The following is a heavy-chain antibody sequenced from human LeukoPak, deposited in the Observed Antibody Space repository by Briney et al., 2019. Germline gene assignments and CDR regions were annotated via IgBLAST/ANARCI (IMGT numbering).Heavy chain of an antibody. J-gene: IGHJ5*02. V-gene: IGHV3-30*02. CDR1: GFTFSSYG. CDR2: IRYDGSNK. D-gene: IGHD2-2*01. CDR3: ATGDKQLLFKGRKGGFDP. Sequence: PGGSLRLSCAASGFTFSSYGMHWVRQAPGKGLEWVAFIRYDGSNKYYADSVKGRFTISRDNSKNTLYLQMNSLRAEDTAVYYCATGDKQLLFKGRKGGFDPWGQGTLVTVSS.